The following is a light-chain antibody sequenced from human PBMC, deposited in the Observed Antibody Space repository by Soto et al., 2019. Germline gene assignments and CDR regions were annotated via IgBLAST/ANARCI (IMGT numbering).Light chain of an antibody. Sequence: IQMTQTPSTLSASVGDRVTITCRASLSISNWLAWYQQKPGEAPRLLIYKASSLESGVPSRFSGSGSGTEFTLTISSLQPDDFATYYCQQYNSHRRTFGQGTNVDIK. CDR2: KAS. CDR3: QQYNSHRRT. J-gene: IGKJ1*01. CDR1: LSISNW. V-gene: IGKV1-5*03.